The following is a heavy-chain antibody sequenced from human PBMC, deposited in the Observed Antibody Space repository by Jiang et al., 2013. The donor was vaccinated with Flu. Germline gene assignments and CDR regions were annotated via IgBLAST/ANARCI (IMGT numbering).Heavy chain of an antibody. J-gene: IGHJ5*02. CDR1: GYTFTSYG. D-gene: IGHD6-13*01. CDR3: ARDPVAAAGSWFDP. Sequence: GAEVKKPGASVKVSCKASGYTFTSYGISWVRQAPGQGLEWMGGIIPIFGTANYAQKFQGRVTITADESTSTAYMELSSLRSEDTAVYYCARDPVAAAGSWFDPGAREPWSPSPQ. CDR2: IIPIFGTA. V-gene: IGHV1-69*13.